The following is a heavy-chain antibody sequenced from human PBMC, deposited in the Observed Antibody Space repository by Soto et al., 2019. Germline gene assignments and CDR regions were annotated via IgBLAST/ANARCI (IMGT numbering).Heavy chain of an antibody. Sequence: ASVKVSCKASGYTFTGYYMHWVRQAPGQGLKWMGWINPNSGGTNYAQKFQGRVTMTRDTSISTAYMELSRLRSDDTAVYYCARDKVVRGERAYWFDPWGEGTMVTV. V-gene: IGHV1-2*02. D-gene: IGHD3-10*01. CDR2: INPNSGGT. J-gene: IGHJ5*02. CDR1: GYTFTGYY. CDR3: ARDKVVRGERAYWFDP.